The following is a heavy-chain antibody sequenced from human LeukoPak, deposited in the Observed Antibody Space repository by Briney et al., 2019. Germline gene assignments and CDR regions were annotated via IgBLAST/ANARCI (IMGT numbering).Heavy chain of an antibody. V-gene: IGHV3-30*04. CDR3: ARDLSSGWLDY. CDR1: GFTFSSYA. CDR2: ISYDGSNK. D-gene: IGHD6-19*01. J-gene: IGHJ4*02. Sequence: GRPLRLSCAASGFTFSSYAMHWVRQAPGKGLEWVAVISYDGSNKYYADSVKGRFTISRDNSKNTLYLQMNSLRAEDTAVYYCARDLSSGWLDYWGQGTLVTVSS.